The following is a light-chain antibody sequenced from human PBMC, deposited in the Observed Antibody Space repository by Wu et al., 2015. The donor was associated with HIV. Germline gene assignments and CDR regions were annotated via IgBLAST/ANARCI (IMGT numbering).Light chain of an antibody. J-gene: IGKJ3*01. V-gene: IGKV3-20*01. CDR2: GAS. CDR1: QSVSGAY. Sequence: EIVLTQSPDTLSLSPGERATLSCRASQSVSGAYLAWYQQKPGQPPRLLIYGASRRATGIPDRFSGSGSGTDFSLTISRLEPEDFAVYYCHQYGRSPPFTFGPGTKVDVK. CDR3: HQYGRSPPFT.